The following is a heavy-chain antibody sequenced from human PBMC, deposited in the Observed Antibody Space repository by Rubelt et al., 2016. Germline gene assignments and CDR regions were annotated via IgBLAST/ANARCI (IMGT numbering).Heavy chain of an antibody. CDR3: SRDYVGY. D-gene: IGHD3-16*01. J-gene: IGHJ4*02. CDR1: EFTFSYYW. V-gene: IGHV3-74*03. CDR2: ISSDGRTT. Sequence: EVQLVEPGGGLVQPGGSLRLSCAASEFTFSYYWMHWVRQAPVKGLVWVSRISSDGRTTTYADSVTGRFTISRDNAKNTVYLQMNRLRAEDTAVYYCSRDYVGYWGQGTLVTVSS.